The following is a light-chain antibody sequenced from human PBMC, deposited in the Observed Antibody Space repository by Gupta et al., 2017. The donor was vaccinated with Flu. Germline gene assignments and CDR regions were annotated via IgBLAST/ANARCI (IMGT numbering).Light chain of an antibody. J-gene: IGKJ2*01. CDR3: QQYNNWLRKT. Sequence: EIVMTQSPATLSVSPGERATLSCRASQSVSSNLAWYQQKPGQAPRLLIYGASTRATGIPARFSGSGSGTEFTLTISSRQSEDFAVYYCQQYNNWLRKTFGQGTKLEIK. CDR2: GAS. CDR1: QSVSSN. V-gene: IGKV3-15*01.